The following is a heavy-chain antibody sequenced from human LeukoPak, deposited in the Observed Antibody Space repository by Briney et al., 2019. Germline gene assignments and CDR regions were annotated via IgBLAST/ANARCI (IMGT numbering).Heavy chain of an antibody. D-gene: IGHD3-3*01. J-gene: IGHJ5*01. Sequence: GGSLRLSCAASGFIFSNHWMNWVRQAPGMGLEWVAKIKPDGSEKYYVDSVKGRFTISGDNAKKILYLDMNNLRTEDTALYFCAKDFRWSDDSCGQGTLVP. CDR1: GFIFSNHW. V-gene: IGHV3-7*03. CDR3: AKDFRWSDDS. CDR2: IKPDGSEK.